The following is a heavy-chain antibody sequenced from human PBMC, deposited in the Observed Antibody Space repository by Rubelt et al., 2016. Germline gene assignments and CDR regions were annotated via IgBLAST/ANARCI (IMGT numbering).Heavy chain of an antibody. V-gene: IGHV3-30*04. D-gene: IGHD1-26*01. Sequence: FAMHWVRQAPGKGLEWVSVISYDGKNKYYADSVEGRFTISRDNSKNTLFLQMNSLRVEDTAVYYCARTSPMVGATFLDYWGQGTLVTVSS. CDR2: ISYDGKNK. CDR1: FA. J-gene: IGHJ4*02. CDR3: ARTSPMVGATFLDY.